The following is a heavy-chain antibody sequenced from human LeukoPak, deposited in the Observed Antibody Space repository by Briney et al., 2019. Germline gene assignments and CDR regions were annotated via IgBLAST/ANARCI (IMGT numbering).Heavy chain of an antibody. V-gene: IGHV3-30*03. Sequence: PGRSLRLSCAASGFTFSSYGMHWVRQAPGKGLEWVAVISYDGSNKYYADSVKGRFTISRDNSKNTLYLQMNSLRAEDTAVYYCARDETYYYDSSGYEFDYWGQGTLVTVSS. J-gene: IGHJ4*02. CDR2: ISYDGSNK. CDR3: ARDETYYYDSSGYEFDY. D-gene: IGHD3-22*01. CDR1: GFTFSSYG.